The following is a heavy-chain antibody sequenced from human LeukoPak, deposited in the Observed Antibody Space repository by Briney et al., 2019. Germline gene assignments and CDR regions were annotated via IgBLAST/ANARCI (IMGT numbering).Heavy chain of an antibody. Sequence: PSETLSLTCTVSGGSISSYYWSWIRQPPGKGLEWIGYIYYSGSTNYNPSLKSRVTISVDTSKNQFSLKLSSVTAADTAVYYCARATEGMALDYWGQGTLVTVSS. D-gene: IGHD5-24*01. V-gene: IGHV4-59*01. CDR2: IYYSGST. J-gene: IGHJ4*02. CDR1: GGSISSYY. CDR3: ARATEGMALDY.